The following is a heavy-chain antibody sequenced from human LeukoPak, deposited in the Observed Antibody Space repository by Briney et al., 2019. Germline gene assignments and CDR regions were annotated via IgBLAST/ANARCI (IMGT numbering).Heavy chain of an antibody. Sequence: QPGGSLRLSCVASGFSFSSYWMAWVRQAPGKGLEWVANIKYDGSLKFYVDSVKGRFTISRDNSKNTLYLQMNSLRAEDTAVYYCATQLWFGESFDYWGQGTLVTVSS. J-gene: IGHJ4*02. D-gene: IGHD3-10*01. V-gene: IGHV3-7*03. CDR2: IKYDGSLK. CDR1: GFSFSSYW. CDR3: ATQLWFGESFDY.